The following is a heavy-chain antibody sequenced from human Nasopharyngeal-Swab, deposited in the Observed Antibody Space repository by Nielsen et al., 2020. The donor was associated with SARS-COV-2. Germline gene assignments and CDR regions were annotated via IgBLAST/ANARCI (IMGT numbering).Heavy chain of an antibody. CDR3: ARTETYYYGSGSYYPIDY. CDR2: ISYDGSNK. CDR1: GFTFSSYG. J-gene: IGHJ4*02. D-gene: IGHD3-10*01. V-gene: IGHV3-30*03. Sequence: GESLKISCAASGFTFSSYGMHWVRQAPGKGLEWVAVISYDGSNKCYADSVKGRFTISRDNSKNTLYLQMNSLRAEDTAVYYCARTETYYYGSGSYYPIDYWGQGTLVTVSS.